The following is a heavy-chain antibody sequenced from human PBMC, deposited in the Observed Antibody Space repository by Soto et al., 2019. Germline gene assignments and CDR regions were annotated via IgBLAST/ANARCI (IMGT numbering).Heavy chain of an antibody. D-gene: IGHD3-10*01. J-gene: IGHJ6*03. CDR1: GGSIISYY. CDR3: ARRTNYYGSGSCLDV. CDR2: IYYSGST. Sequence: SSETLSLTCTVSGGSIISYYWSWIRQPPGKGLEWIGYIYYSGSTNYNPSLKSRVTISVDTSKNQFSLKLSSVTAADTAVYYCARRTNYYGSGSCLDVWGKGTTVTVS. V-gene: IGHV4-59*01.